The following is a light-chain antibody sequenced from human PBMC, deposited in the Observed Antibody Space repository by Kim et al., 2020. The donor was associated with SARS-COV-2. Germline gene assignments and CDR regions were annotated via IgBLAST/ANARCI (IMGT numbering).Light chain of an antibody. Sequence: QSVTISCTETSSDVGGYNYVSWYQQHPGKAPKLMIYDVSKRPSGVPDRFSGSKSGNTASLTISGLQAEDEADYYCCSYAGSYSHVVFGGGTQLTVL. J-gene: IGLJ2*01. V-gene: IGLV2-11*01. CDR3: CSYAGSYSHVV. CDR1: SSDVGGYNY. CDR2: DVS.